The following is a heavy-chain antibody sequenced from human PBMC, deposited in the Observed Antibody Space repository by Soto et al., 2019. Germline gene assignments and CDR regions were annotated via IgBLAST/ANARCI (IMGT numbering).Heavy chain of an antibody. J-gene: IGHJ4*01. CDR2: ININRGDV. CDR1: GHSSTHNG. V-gene: IGHV1-18*01. CDR3: ATDDMNRGRFDV. Sequence: ASVKVSCKASGHSSTHNGISWVRRAPGQGLEWMGWININRGDVNHAPKFQGRVTLTTDTSTTTAYMELRSLRLDDTAVYFCATDDMNRGRFDVWGHGTLVTV.